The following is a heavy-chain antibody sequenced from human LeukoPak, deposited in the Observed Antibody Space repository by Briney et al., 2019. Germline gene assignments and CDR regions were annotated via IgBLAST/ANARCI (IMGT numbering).Heavy chain of an antibody. Sequence: SETLSLTCAVYNGSFSGYYWSWIRQPPGKGLEWIGEIYRSGSTKYNPSLKSRVTISVDTSKNQFSLRLTSVTAADTAVYYCARISAAAVEPWGKGTTVTISS. J-gene: IGHJ6*04. D-gene: IGHD6-13*01. CDR1: NGSFSGYY. V-gene: IGHV4-34*01. CDR2: IYRSGST. CDR3: ARISAAAVEP.